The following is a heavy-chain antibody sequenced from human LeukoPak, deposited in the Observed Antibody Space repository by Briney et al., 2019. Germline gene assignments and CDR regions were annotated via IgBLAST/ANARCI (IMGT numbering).Heavy chain of an antibody. CDR3: ARDLPYYYDSSSPSGYFDY. CDR2: INPSGGST. CDR1: IYTFTSYY. J-gene: IGHJ4*02. Sequence: ASVKVSCKASIYTFTSYYMHWVRQAPGQGLEWMGIINPSGGSTSYAQKFQGRVTMTRDMSTSTVYMELSSLRSEDTAVYYCARDLPYYYDSSSPSGYFDYWGQGTLVTVSS. D-gene: IGHD3-22*01. V-gene: IGHV1-46*01.